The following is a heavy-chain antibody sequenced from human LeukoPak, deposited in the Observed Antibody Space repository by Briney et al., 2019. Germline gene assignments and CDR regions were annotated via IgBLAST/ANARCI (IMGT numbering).Heavy chain of an antibody. Sequence: SETLSLTCAVYGGSFSGYYWSWIRQPPGKGLEWIGEINHSGSTNYNPSLKSRVTISVDTSKNQFSLKLSSVTAADTAVYYCARELLGGSDDAFDIWGQGTMVTVSS. CDR1: GGSFSGYY. CDR2: INHSGST. J-gene: IGHJ3*02. D-gene: IGHD3-16*01. CDR3: ARELLGGSDDAFDI. V-gene: IGHV4-34*01.